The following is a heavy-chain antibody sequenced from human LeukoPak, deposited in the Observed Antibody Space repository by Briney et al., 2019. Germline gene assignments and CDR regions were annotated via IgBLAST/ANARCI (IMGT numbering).Heavy chain of an antibody. J-gene: IGHJ4*02. D-gene: IGHD4-11*01. CDR2: MYHTGST. CDR1: GYSMSSGYY. V-gene: IGHV4-38-2*02. CDR3: ARVARHDYTYYPGGNYFDY. Sequence: SEALSLTCTVSGYSMSSGYYWGWIRQPPERGLEWIGSMYHTGSTYYNPSLKSRVTISVDTSKNQFSLKLSSVTAADTAVYYCARVARHDYTYYPGGNYFDYWGQGTLVTVSS.